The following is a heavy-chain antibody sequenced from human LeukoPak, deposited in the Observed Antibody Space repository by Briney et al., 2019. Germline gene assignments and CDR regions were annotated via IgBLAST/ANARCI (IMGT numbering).Heavy chain of an antibody. Sequence: SETLSLTCTVSGGSISSSSYYWGWIRQPPGKGLEWIGSIYYSGSTYYNPSLKSRVTISVDTSKNQFSLKLSSVTAADTAVYYCARRTGYFDYWGQGTLVTVSS. V-gene: IGHV4-39*01. CDR2: IYYSGST. CDR1: GGSISSSSYY. D-gene: IGHD4-17*01. J-gene: IGHJ4*02. CDR3: ARRTGYFDY.